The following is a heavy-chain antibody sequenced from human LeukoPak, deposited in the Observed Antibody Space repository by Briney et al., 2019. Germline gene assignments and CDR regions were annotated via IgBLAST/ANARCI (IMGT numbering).Heavy chain of an antibody. CDR2: IYYSGST. CDR3: ARALGSSGYGWFDP. D-gene: IGHD3-22*01. Sequence: SETLSLTCTVSGGSISSGGYYWSWIRQHPGEGLEWIGNIYYSGSTYYNPSLKSRLTISVDTSKNQFSLKLSSVTAADTAAYYCARALGSSGYGWFDPWGQGTLVTVSS. CDR1: GGSISSGGYY. V-gene: IGHV4-31*03. J-gene: IGHJ5*02.